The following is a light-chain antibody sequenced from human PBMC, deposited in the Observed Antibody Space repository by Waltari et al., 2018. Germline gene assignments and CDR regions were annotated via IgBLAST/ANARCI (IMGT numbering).Light chain of an antibody. CDR2: GGT. J-gene: IGKJ2*01. Sequence: EIVMTQFPATLSVSPGEGATLSCRASQSVSGSLAWYQQKPGQAPRLRIYGGTTRAPGVPARFSGRGFGTDFSLTINSLQSEDSAVYYCQQYGDWPMYTFGQGTKLEIK. CDR1: QSVSGS. V-gene: IGKV3-15*01. CDR3: QQYGDWPMYT.